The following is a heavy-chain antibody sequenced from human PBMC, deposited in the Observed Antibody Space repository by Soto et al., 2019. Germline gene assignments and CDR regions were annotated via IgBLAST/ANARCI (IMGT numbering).Heavy chain of an antibody. CDR1: VIGDG. J-gene: IGHJ6*04. V-gene: IGHV1-18*01. CDR2: INVYNDNT. D-gene: IGHD3-10*01. CDR3: ARRGPQYMDV. Sequence: QDQLVQSGAEVKKPGASVKVSCKAFVIGDGISWVRQAPGQGLEWMGWINVYNDNTEYAPKFHGRVTMTTDTSTNTVYMERRSLSADDTAVYYCARRGPQYMDVWGKGTTVTVSS.